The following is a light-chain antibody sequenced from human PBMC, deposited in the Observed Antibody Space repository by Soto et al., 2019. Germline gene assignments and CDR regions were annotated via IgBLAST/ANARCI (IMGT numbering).Light chain of an antibody. J-gene: IGKJ5*01. CDR1: QDIASW. V-gene: IGKV1-12*01. Sequence: DIQMTQSPSSVSASVGDRVTITCRASQDIASWLAWYQQKPGKAPKLLIYAASSLQSGVPSRFSGSGSATDFTLTISSLQPEDFATYCCQQARSCPATFGQGTRLEIK. CDR2: AAS. CDR3: QQARSCPAT.